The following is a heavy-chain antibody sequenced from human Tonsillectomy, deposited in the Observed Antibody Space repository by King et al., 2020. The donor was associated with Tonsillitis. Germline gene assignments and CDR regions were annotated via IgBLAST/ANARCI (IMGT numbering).Heavy chain of an antibody. D-gene: IGHD6-19*01. V-gene: IGHV3-33*08. J-gene: IGHJ6*03. CDR2: IWYDGSNK. CDR3: SRDNVRAVAGTLYHYYMDV. Sequence: VQLVESGGGVVQPGRSLRLSCAASGFTFSSYGMHWVRQAPGKGLEWVAVIWYDGSNKYYADSVKGRFTISRDNSKNTLYLQMNSRRAEDTAVDYCSRDNVRAVAGTLYHYYMDVWGKGTTVTVSS. CDR1: GFTFSSYG.